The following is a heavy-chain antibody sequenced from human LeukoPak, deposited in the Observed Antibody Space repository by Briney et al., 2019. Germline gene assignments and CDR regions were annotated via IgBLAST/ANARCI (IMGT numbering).Heavy chain of an antibody. CDR3: ARGPGPADDGGGYCFDY. J-gene: IGHJ4*02. D-gene: IGHD3-22*01. CDR1: GYTFTSYY. Sequence: ASVKVSCKASGYTFTSYYLYWVRQAPGHGLEWMGVINPSGGSTTSAQKFQGRVTMTRDTPTSTVYMELRSLRSEDTAVYYCARGPGPADDGGGYCFDYWGQGTLVTVSS. CDR2: INPSGGST. V-gene: IGHV1-46*01.